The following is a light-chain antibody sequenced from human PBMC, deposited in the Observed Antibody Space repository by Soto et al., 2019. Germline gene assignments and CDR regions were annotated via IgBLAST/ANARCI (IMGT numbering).Light chain of an antibody. CDR3: QQRNNWPPWT. CDR2: HAS. J-gene: IGKJ1*01. V-gene: IGKV3-11*01. CDR1: QSVSSD. Sequence: EIVLTQSPATLSLSPGERVTISCRASQSVSSDLAWYQQKPGQAPRLLIYHASNRATGIPARFSGSGSGTDFTLTISSLEPEDFAVYYCQQRNNWPPWTFGQGTKVEIK.